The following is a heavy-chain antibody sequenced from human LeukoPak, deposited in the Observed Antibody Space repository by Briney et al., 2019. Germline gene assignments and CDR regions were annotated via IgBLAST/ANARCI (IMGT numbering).Heavy chain of an antibody. V-gene: IGHV1-69*05. D-gene: IGHD1-26*01. CDR2: IIPIFGTA. CDR3: ARGSVIVGAIKYYFDY. J-gene: IGHJ4*02. CDR1: GGTFSSYA. Sequence: SVKVSCKASGGTFSSYAISWVRQAPGQGLEWMGRIIPIFGTANYAQKFQGRVTITTDESTSTAYMELSSLRSEDTAVYYCARGSVIVGAIKYYFDYWGQGTLVTVSS.